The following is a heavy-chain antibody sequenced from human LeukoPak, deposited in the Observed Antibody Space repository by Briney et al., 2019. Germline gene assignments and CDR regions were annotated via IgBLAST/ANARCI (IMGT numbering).Heavy chain of an antibody. J-gene: IGHJ4*02. CDR1: GYRFANYW. V-gene: IGHV5-51*01. CDR3: ARRRHCSSGSCEDFDF. D-gene: IGHD2-15*01. Sequence: GESLKISCKGSGYRFANYWIGWVRQMPGKGLEWMGTIYPGDSDTRYSPSFQGQVTISADKSISTAYLHWSSLKASDTALYYCARRRHCSSGSCEDFDFWGQGTLLTVSS. CDR2: IYPGDSDT.